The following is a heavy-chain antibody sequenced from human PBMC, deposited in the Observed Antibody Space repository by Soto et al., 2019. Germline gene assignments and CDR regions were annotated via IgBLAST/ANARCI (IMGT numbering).Heavy chain of an antibody. CDR2: IDPKSGDT. Sequence: ASVKVSCKASGYTFTENQIHWLRRAPGQRLEWMGRIDPKSGDTTFAQTYQGRVTMTRDTSINTAYMELTTLTSDDTAFYYCARGVSAGVDYWGQGTLVTVSS. J-gene: IGHJ4*02. V-gene: IGHV1-2*02. D-gene: IGHD1-26*01. CDR3: ARGVSAGVDY. CDR1: GYTFTENQ.